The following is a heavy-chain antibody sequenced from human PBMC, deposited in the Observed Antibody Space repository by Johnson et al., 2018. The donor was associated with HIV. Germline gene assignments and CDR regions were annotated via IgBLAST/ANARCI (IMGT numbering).Heavy chain of an antibody. CDR1: GFTFSSYA. D-gene: IGHD5-18*01. CDR3: AREDTAVVIKRAFDI. J-gene: IGHJ3*02. V-gene: IGHV3-30*14. CDR2: IYSGGST. Sequence: VQLVESGGGVVQPGRSLRLSCAASGFTFSSYAMHWVRQAPGKGLEWVAVIYSGGSTYYADSVKGRFTISRDNSKNTLYLQMNSLRAEDTAVYYCAREDTAVVIKRAFDIWGQGTMVTVSS.